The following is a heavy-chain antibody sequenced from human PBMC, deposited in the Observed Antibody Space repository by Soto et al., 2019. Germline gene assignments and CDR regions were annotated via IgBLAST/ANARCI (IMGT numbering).Heavy chain of an antibody. CDR1: GGSISSGDYY. D-gene: IGHD6-13*01. J-gene: IGHJ3*01. CDR3: AREFGSSSWEADHGAFDF. V-gene: IGHV4-30-4*01. CDR2: IYYSGST. Sequence: SETLSLTCTVSGGSISSGDYYWSWIRQPPGKGLEWIGYIYYSGSTYYNPSLKSRVTISVDTSKNQFSLKLSSVTAADTAVYYCAREFGSSSWEADHGAFDFWGQGTMVTVSS.